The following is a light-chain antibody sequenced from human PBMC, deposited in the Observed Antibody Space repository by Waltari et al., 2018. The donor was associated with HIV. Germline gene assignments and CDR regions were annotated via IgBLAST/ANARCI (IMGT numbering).Light chain of an antibody. J-gene: IGLJ3*02. CDR2: EVS. Sequence: QSALTQPASVSGSPGQSITISCTGTSSAVGGYNYVSWYQQHPGKAPKLMIYEVSNQPSGVSNRFSGSKSGNTASLTISGLQAEDEADYYCSSYTSSSTLVFGGGTKLTVL. CDR3: SSYTSSSTLV. V-gene: IGLV2-14*01. CDR1: SSAVGGYNY.